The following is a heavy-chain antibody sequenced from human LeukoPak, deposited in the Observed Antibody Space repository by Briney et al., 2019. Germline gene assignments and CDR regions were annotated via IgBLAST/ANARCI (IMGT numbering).Heavy chain of an antibody. CDR1: GGSIRDTGYY. CDR2: IYYTGTA. Sequence: SETLSLTCTVSGGSIRDTGYYWVWIRQPPGKELEWIGIIYYTGTAYYNPSLKSRVTISVDTSRDQFSLRLSSVTAADTAVYYCARLGHYPNSRTRPNWFDPWGQGTLVSVSS. J-gene: IGHJ5*02. V-gene: IGHV4-39*01. CDR3: ARLGHYPNSRTRPNWFDP. D-gene: IGHD1-1*01.